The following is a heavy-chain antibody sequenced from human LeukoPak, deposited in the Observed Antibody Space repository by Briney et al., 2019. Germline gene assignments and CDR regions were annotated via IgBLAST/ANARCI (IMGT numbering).Heavy chain of an antibody. D-gene: IGHD3-22*01. CDR1: GFTFSSYS. J-gene: IGHJ3*02. CDR3: ARRGYYDSSGYYSLLIAFDI. CDR2: ISSSSSTI. V-gene: IGHV3-48*01. Sequence: GGSLRLSCAASGFTFSSYSMNWVRQAPGKGLEWVSYISSSSSTIYYAGSVKGRFTISRDNAKNSLYLQMNSLRAEDTAVYYCARRGYYDSSGYYSLLIAFDIWGQGTMVTVSS.